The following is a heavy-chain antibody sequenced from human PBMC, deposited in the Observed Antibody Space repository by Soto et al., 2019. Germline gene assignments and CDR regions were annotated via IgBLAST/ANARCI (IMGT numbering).Heavy chain of an antibody. D-gene: IGHD3-22*01. CDR3: ARGYYERSDSFLVSPILHX. CDR1: GDSVDRGDYY. V-gene: IGHV4-30-4*01. CDR2: FSSYRGAA. Sequence: TLGLAFAVSGDSVDRGDYYCAWIRQPPGKGLELIAYFSSYRGAAYYNPSLKSRLTISLCTPMNQFSLKLTYVTAADTAVYYWARGYYERSDSFLVSPILHXRGQ. J-gene: IGHJ4*02.